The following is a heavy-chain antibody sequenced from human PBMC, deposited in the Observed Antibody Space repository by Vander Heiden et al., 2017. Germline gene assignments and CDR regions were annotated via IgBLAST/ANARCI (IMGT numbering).Heavy chain of an antibody. CDR3: ARDLAAGYYSGWSGFDS. J-gene: IGHJ4*02. D-gene: IGHD6-19*01. CDR2: INADSGKT. Sequence: QVQLEQSGAELRRPGASATVSCKASGYRFTDYPIHWVRQAPGQRLEWMGWINADSGKTKYSQRFQGKVTITRDTSARTVYMEVSSLRSEDTAVYYCARDLAAGYYSGWSGFDSWGQGTLVTVSS. CDR1: GYRFTDYP. V-gene: IGHV1-3*01.